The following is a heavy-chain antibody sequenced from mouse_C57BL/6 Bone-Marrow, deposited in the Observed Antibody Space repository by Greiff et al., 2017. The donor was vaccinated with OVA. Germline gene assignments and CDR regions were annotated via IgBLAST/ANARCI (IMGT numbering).Heavy chain of an antibody. J-gene: IGHJ3*01. CDR2: INPSSGYT. V-gene: IGHV1-4*01. CDR3: ARSHYYGSSPFAY. Sequence: VQLKESGAELARPGASVKMSCKASGYTFTSYTMHWVKQRPGQGLEWIGYINPSSGYTKYNQKFKDKATLTADKSSSTAYMQLSSLTSEDSAVYYCARSHYYGSSPFAYWGQGTLVTVSA. D-gene: IGHD1-1*01. CDR1: GYTFTSYT.